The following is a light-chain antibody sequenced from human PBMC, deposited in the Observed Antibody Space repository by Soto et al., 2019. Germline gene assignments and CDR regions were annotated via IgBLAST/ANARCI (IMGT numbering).Light chain of an antibody. J-gene: IGLJ1*01. Sequence: QSALTQPASVSGSPGQSITISCTGTSSDVGGYDYVSWYQQHPGKAPQLIISEVSNRPSGVSNRFSGSKSGNTASLTISGLQAEDEADYYCSSYSTSSTQYVFGTGTKLTVL. CDR2: EVS. CDR1: SSDVGGYDY. CDR3: SSYSTSSTQYV. V-gene: IGLV2-14*01.